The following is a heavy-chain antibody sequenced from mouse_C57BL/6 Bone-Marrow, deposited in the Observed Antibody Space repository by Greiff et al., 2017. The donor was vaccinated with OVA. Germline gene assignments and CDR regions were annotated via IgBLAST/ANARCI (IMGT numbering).Heavy chain of an antibody. V-gene: IGHV1-81*01. CDR2: IYPRSGNT. J-gene: IGHJ4*01. Sequence: QVQLKESGAELARPGASVKLSCKASGYTFTSYGISWVKQRTGQGLEWIGEIYPRSGNTYYNEKFKGKATLTADKSSSTAYMELRSLTSEDSAVYFCARCTTVVPYAMDYWGQGTSVTVSS. CDR3: ARCTTVVPYAMDY. CDR1: GYTFTSYG. D-gene: IGHD1-1*01.